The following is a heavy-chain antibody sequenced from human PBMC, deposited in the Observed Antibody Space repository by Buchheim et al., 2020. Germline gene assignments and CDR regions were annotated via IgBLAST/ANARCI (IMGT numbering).Heavy chain of an antibody. CDR3: ARLYRQYTIFGVVIRPGYYYMDV. CDR2: IYYSGST. CDR1: GGSISSGGYY. Sequence: QQQLQESGPGLVKPSETLSLTCTVSGGSISSGGYYWSWIRQHPGKGLEWIGYIYYSGSTYYNPSLKSRVTISVETSKNQFYLKLSSVTAADTAVYYCARLYRQYTIFGVVIRPGYYYMDVWGKGTT. V-gene: IGHV4-31*03. D-gene: IGHD3-3*01. J-gene: IGHJ6*03.